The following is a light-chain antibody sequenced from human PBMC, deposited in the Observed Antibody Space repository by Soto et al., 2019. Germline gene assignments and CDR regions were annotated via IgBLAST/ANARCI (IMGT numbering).Light chain of an antibody. CDR2: GAS. CDR1: QSIRSN. V-gene: IGKV3-15*01. Sequence: EIVMTQSPATLSVSPGERATLSCRASQSIRSNLAWYQQRPGQAPRLLIYGASTRATGIPARFSGSGSGTEFTLTISSLQSEDFPVYYCQHYNNCPPYTFGQGTKLDIK. CDR3: QHYNNCPPYT. J-gene: IGKJ2*01.